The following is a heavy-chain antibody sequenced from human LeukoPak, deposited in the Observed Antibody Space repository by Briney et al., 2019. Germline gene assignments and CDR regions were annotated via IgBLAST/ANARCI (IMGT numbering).Heavy chain of an antibody. Sequence: SETLSLTCTVSGGSISSCYWSWIRQPPGKGLEWIGYIYYSGSTNYNPSLKSRVTISVDTSKNQFSLKLSSVTAADTAVYYCARLPTMIVVTPYFDLWGRGTLVTVSS. J-gene: IGHJ2*01. D-gene: IGHD3-22*01. CDR2: IYYSGST. CDR1: GGSISSCY. V-gene: IGHV4-59*08. CDR3: ARLPTMIVVTPYFDL.